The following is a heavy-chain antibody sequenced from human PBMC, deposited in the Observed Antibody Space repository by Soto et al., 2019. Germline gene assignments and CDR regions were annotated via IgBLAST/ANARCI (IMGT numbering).Heavy chain of an antibody. CDR1: GYTFTNFD. V-gene: IGHV1-8*01. Sequence: QVQLVQSGAEVKKPGASVKVSCKASGYTFTNFDINWVRQATGQGLEWLGWVNPKRGDTGYAQKFQGRVSMTSNTSITAAYMELSSLTFEDTAVYFCASGRGQWLVRGLAHWGQGSLVTVSS. D-gene: IGHD6-19*01. CDR3: ASGRGQWLVRGLAH. J-gene: IGHJ4*02. CDR2: VNPKRGDT.